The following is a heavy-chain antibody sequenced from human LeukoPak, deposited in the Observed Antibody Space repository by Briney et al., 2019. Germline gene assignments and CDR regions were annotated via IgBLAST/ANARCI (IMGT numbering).Heavy chain of an antibody. CDR3: ARHIITMVRGVPSGMDV. CDR1: GGSIGSYY. V-gene: IGHV4-59*08. J-gene: IGHJ6*02. Sequence: PSETLSLTCTVSGGSIGSYYWSWIRQPPGKGPEWIGYIYYSGSTNYNPFLKSRVTISVDTSKNQFSLKLSSVTAADTAMYYCARHIITMVRGVPSGMDVWGQGTTVTVSS. D-gene: IGHD3-10*01. CDR2: IYYSGST.